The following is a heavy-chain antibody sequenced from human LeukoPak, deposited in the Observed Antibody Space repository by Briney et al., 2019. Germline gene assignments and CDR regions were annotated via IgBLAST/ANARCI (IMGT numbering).Heavy chain of an antibody. Sequence: SETLSLTCTVSGGSISSYYWSWIRQPPGKGLEWIGYIYYSGSTNYNPSLKSRVTISVDTSKNQFSLKLSSVTAADTAVYYCARHYYDSSGYYYVLSWPGCNDAFDIWGQGTMVTVSS. V-gene: IGHV4-59*08. CDR1: GGSISSYY. CDR2: IYYSGST. J-gene: IGHJ3*02. CDR3: ARHYYDSSGYYYVLSWPGCNDAFDI. D-gene: IGHD3-22*01.